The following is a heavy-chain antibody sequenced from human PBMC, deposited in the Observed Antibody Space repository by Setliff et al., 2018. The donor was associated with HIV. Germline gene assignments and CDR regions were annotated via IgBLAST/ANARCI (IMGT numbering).Heavy chain of an antibody. CDR1: GFPFRSYV. CDR3: AKDRSFNWGSSGLLEY. Sequence: PGGSLRLSCAASGFPFRSYVMSWVRQAPGKGLEWVSTISGSGTTTDYADSVKGRFTISRDNSQNMLHLDMNKLRAEDTAVYFCAKDRSFNWGSSGLLEYWGQGTLVTAPQ. V-gene: IGHV3-23*01. CDR2: ISGSGTTT. D-gene: IGHD7-27*01. J-gene: IGHJ4*02.